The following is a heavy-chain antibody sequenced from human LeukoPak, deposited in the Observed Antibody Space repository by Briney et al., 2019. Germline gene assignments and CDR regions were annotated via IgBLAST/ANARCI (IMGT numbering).Heavy chain of an antibody. Sequence: PSETLSLTCTVSGGSISSSSYYWGWIRQPPGKGLEWIGSIYYSGSTYYNPSLKSRVTISVDTSKNQFSLKLSSVTAADTAVYYCARALPLGVNPNWFGPWGQGTLVTVSS. D-gene: IGHD3-10*01. J-gene: IGHJ5*02. CDR1: GGSISSSSYY. V-gene: IGHV4-39*01. CDR2: IYYSGST. CDR3: ARALPLGVNPNWFGP.